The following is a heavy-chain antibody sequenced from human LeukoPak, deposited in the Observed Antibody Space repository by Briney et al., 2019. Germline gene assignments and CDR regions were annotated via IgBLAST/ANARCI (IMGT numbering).Heavy chain of an antibody. CDR1: GGTFSSYA. Sequence: ASVKVSCKASGGTFSSYAISWVRQAPGQGLEWMGGIIPIFGIANYAQKFQGRVTITADKSTSTAYMELSSLRSEDTAVYYCAREGGSSSSSSRYYYGMDVWGQGTTVTVSS. D-gene: IGHD6-6*01. CDR2: IIPIFGIA. CDR3: AREGGSSSSSSRYYYGMDV. J-gene: IGHJ6*02. V-gene: IGHV1-69*10.